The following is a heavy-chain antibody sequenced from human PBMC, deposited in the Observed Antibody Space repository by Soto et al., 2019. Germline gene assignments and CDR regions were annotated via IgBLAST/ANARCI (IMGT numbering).Heavy chain of an antibody. CDR3: ARVGGWYVPDY. D-gene: IGHD6-19*01. J-gene: IGHJ4*02. V-gene: IGHV1-3*05. CDR1: GYTFTSYA. Sequence: QVQLVQSGAEEKKPGASVKVSCKASGYTFTSYAMHWVRQAPGQRLEWMGWINAGNGNTTYSQKFQGRVTITRDTSASTAYMELSSLRSEDTAVYYCARVGGWYVPDYWGQGTLVTVSS. CDR2: INAGNGNT.